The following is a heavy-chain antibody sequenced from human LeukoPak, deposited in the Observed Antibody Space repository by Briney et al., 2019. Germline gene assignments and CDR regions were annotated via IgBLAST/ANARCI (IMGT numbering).Heavy chain of an antibody. CDR3: AKFVGFGELFPPFDY. J-gene: IGHJ4*02. Sequence: GGSLRLSCEASGFTFGSHAMYWVRQAPGKGLEWVAGIFGSGGSPHYADPVKGRFTISRDNSKNTLYLQMNSLRAEDTAVYYCAKFVGFGELFPPFDYWGQGTLVTVSS. V-gene: IGHV3-23*01. CDR2: IFGSGGSP. D-gene: IGHD3-10*01. CDR1: GFTFGSHA.